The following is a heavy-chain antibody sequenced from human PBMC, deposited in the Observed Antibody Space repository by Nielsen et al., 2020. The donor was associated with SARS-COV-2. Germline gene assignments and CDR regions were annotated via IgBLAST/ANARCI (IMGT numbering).Heavy chain of an antibody. J-gene: IGHJ5*02. Sequence: ASVKVSCKASGYTFSDYAIIWVRQAPGQGFEWMGWINTNTGKPAYAQGLTGRFVFSLDSSVTTAYLQISSLKSDDTAVYFCARRYCSGSGCYGWLDPWGQGTLVNVSS. CDR1: GYTFSDYA. CDR3: ARRYCSGSGCYGWLDP. D-gene: IGHD2-15*01. V-gene: IGHV7-4-1*02. CDR2: INTNTGKP.